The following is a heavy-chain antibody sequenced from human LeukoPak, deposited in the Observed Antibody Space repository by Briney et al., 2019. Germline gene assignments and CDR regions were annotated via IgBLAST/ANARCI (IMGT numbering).Heavy chain of an antibody. CDR1: GFSLSTSGVG. V-gene: IGHV2-5*02. CDR2: IYWDGDN. Sequence: SGPTLVNPSQTLTLTCTFSGFSLSTSGVGVGWIRQPPGKALEWLALIYWDGDNRYSPSLTSRLTITKDTSKNQVFLTMTNMDPVDTATYYCAHRVDTAMVDYFDYWGQGTLVTVSS. CDR3: AHRVDTAMVDYFDY. D-gene: IGHD5-18*01. J-gene: IGHJ4*02.